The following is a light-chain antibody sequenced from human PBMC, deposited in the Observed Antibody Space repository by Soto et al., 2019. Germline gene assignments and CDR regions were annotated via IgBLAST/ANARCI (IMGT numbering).Light chain of an antibody. Sequence: DIVLTQSPGTLYWSAGDSATLSCRASQSVSSYLAWYQQKPGQAPRPLIYDASNRATGIPARFSGSVSGTDGTITISSLEKEDCAVYYCQQRSNWTQTFGQGTKVDIK. CDR3: QQRSNWTQT. CDR1: QSVSSY. CDR2: DAS. V-gene: IGKV3-11*01. J-gene: IGKJ1*01.